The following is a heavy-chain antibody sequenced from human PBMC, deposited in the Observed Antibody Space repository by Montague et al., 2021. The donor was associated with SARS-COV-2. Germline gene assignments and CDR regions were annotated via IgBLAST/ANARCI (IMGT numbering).Heavy chain of an antibody. D-gene: IGHD1-1*01. J-gene: IGHJ3*02. CDR3: ARGVGRYNWNDYDAFDI. Sequence: SLRLSCAASGFTLSNYWMSWFRQAPGKGLEWVAHINQDGSEQYHVDSVRGRFTISRDNAKNSLYLQMNSLRAEDTALYFCARGVGRYNWNDYDAFDIWGQGTMVTVSS. V-gene: IGHV3-7*05. CDR2: INQDGSEQ. CDR1: GFTLSNYW.